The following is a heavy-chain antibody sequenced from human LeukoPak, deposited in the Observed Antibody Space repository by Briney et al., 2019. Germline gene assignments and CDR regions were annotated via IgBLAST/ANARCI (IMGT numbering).Heavy chain of an antibody. D-gene: IGHD6-13*01. CDR3: AREVGRENSSWYRGYAFDI. V-gene: IGHV4-59*12. Sequence: SETLSLTCTVSGGSISSYYWSWIRQPPGKGLEWIGYIYYSGSTNYNPSLKSRVTISVDTSKNQFSLKLSSVTAADTAVYYCAREVGRENSSWYRGYAFDIWGQGTMVPVSS. CDR2: IYYSGST. CDR1: GGSISSYY. J-gene: IGHJ3*02.